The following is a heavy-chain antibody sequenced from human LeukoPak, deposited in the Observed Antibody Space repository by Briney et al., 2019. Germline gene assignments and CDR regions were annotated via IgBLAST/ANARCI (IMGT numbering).Heavy chain of an antibody. Sequence: PGGSLRLSCAASGFTFSSYGMHWVRQAPGKGLEWVAFIRYDGSNKYYADSVKGRFTISRDNSKKTLYLQMNSLRAEDTAVYYCAKDWGGGSNWFDPWGQGTLVTVSS. CDR3: AKDWGGGSNWFDP. J-gene: IGHJ5*02. D-gene: IGHD3-16*01. CDR2: IRYDGSNK. CDR1: GFTFSSYG. V-gene: IGHV3-30*02.